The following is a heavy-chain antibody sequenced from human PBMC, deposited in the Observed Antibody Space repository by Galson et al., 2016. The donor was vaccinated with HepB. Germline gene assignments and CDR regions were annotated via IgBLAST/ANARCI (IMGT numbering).Heavy chain of an antibody. V-gene: IGHV3-7*03. CDR1: GFTFSSNW. D-gene: IGHD2-21*02. Sequence: SLRLSCAASGFTFSSNWMGWVRQSPGKGLEWVGNIKPDGGGKYYADSVKGRFTISRDNARNSLYLQMSSLRAEDTAIYYCAKSPGGDWEVDYWGQRTLVTVSA. CDR3: AKSPGGDWEVDY. J-gene: IGHJ4*02. CDR2: IKPDGGGK.